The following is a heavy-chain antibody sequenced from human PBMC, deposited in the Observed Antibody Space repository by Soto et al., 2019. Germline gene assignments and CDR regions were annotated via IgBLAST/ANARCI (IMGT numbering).Heavy chain of an antibody. CDR1: GGSISSGGYY. Sequence: SETLSLTCTVSGGSISSGGYYWSWIRQHPGKGLEWIGYIYYSGSTYYNPSLKSRVTISVDTSKNQFSLKLSSVTAADTAVYYCARGLTYYYDMGNWFDPWGQGTLVTVS. CDR3: ARGLTYYYDMGNWFDP. CDR2: IYYSGST. V-gene: IGHV4-31*03. J-gene: IGHJ5*02. D-gene: IGHD3-22*01.